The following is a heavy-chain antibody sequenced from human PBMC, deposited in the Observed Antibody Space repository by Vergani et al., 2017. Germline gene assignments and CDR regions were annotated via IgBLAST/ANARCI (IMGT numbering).Heavy chain of an antibody. CDR3: ARDQISRS. V-gene: IGHV3-23*03. J-gene: IGHJ4*02. Sequence: EVQLLESGGGLVQPGGSLRLSCAASGFTFSSYAMSWVRQAPGKGLEWVSVIYSGGSTYYADSVKGRFTISRDNSKNTLYLQMNSLRAEDTAVYYCARDQISRSWGQGTLVTVSS. D-gene: IGHD3-3*02. CDR2: IYSGGST. CDR1: GFTFSSYA.